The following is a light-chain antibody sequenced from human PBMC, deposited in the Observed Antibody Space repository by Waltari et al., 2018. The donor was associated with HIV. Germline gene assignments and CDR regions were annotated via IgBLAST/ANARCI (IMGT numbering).Light chain of an antibody. CDR2: GAS. Sequence: EIVLTQSPGSLSLSPGERATLSCRTSQSVSVSFLAWLQQKPGQAPRLLVYGASSRATDIPDRFRGSGYGTDFTLTISRLEPEDFAVYYCHQYGGSPPTFGQGTKVEIK. J-gene: IGKJ1*01. CDR3: HQYGGSPPT. V-gene: IGKV3-20*01. CDR1: QSVSVSF.